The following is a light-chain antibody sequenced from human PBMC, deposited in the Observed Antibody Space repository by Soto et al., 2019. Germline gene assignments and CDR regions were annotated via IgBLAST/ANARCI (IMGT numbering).Light chain of an antibody. J-gene: IGKJ1*01. CDR3: QQYRSSPHT. V-gene: IGKV3-20*01. CDR1: QSVVSSY. CDR2: GAS. Sequence: EIVLTQSPGTLSLSPGERATLSCRASQSVVSSYLAWYQQKPGQAPRLLIYGASSRATGIPDRFSGSGSGTDFTLTISRLEPEDFAVYYCQQYRSSPHTCGQGTKVEIK.